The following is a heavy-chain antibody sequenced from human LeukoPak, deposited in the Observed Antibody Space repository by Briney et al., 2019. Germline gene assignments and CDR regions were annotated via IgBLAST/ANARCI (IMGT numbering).Heavy chain of an antibody. CDR3: AGAPSYYYDSSGYGKTAFDI. V-gene: IGHV4-34*01. J-gene: IGHJ3*02. CDR1: GGSFSGYY. CDR2: INHSGST. Sequence: SETLSLTCAVYGGSFSGYYWSWIRQPPGKGLEWIGEINHSGSTNYNPSLKSRATISVDTSKNQFSLKLSSVTAADTAVYYCAGAPSYYYDSSGYGKTAFDIWGQGTMVTVSS. D-gene: IGHD3-22*01.